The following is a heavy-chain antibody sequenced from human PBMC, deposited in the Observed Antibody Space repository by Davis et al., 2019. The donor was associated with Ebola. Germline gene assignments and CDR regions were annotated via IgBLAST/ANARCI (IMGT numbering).Heavy chain of an antibody. D-gene: IGHD6-13*01. J-gene: IGHJ2*01. CDR3: ARGSAGHFDL. CDR2: IDYSGST. V-gene: IGHV4-59*01. Sequence: SETLSLTCTVSGGSITSYYWNWIRQPPGKALEWIGYIDYSGSTNYNPSLKSRVTMSVDTSKNQFSLKLTSVTAADTAVYYCARGSAGHFDLWGRGTLVTVSS. CDR1: GGSITSYY.